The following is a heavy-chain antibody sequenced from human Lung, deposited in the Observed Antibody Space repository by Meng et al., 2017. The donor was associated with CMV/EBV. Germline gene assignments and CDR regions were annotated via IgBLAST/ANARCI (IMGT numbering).Heavy chain of an antibody. Sequence: SETLSLTCAVYGGSFSGYYWSWVRQPPGKGLEWIGEINHSGSTNYNPSLKSRVTISVDTSKNQFSLKLSSVTAADTAVYYCARRGDQIVVVPAAISTRKQGYGMDVWGQGTXVTVSS. CDR3: ARRGDQIVVVPAAISTRKQGYGMDV. V-gene: IGHV4-34*01. CDR1: GGSFSGYY. CDR2: INHSGST. J-gene: IGHJ6*02. D-gene: IGHD2-2*01.